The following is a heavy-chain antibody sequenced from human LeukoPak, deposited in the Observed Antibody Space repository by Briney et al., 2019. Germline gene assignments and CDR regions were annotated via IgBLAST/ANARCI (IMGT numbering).Heavy chain of an antibody. V-gene: IGHV4-31*03. D-gene: IGHD4-11*01. CDR3: AREGGATVTSDAFDI. CDR1: GGYISSGGYY. Sequence: SETLSLTCTVSGGYISSGGYYWSWIRQHPGKGLEWIGYIYYSGSTYYNPSLKSRVTISVDTSKNQFSLKLSSVTAADTAVYYCAREGGATVTSDAFDIWGQGTMVTVSS. J-gene: IGHJ3*02. CDR2: IYYSGST.